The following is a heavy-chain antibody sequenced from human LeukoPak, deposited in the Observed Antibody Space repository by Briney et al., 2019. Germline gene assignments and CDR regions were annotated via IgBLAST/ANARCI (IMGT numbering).Heavy chain of an antibody. Sequence: SETLSLTCTVSGGSISSYYWSWIRQPPGKGLEWIGYIYYSGSTNYNPSLKSRVTISVDTSKNQFSLKLSSVTAADTAVYYCARGGAVAGGVYYYYMDVWGKGTTVTISS. CDR3: ARGGAVAGGVYYYYMDV. CDR2: IYYSGST. CDR1: GGSISSYY. J-gene: IGHJ6*03. D-gene: IGHD6-19*01. V-gene: IGHV4-59*01.